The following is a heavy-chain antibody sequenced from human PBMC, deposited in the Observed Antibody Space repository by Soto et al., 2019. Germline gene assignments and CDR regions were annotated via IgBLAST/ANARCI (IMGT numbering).Heavy chain of an antibody. V-gene: IGHV2-5*02. J-gene: IGHJ4*02. D-gene: IGHD3-10*01. CDR2: IYWDDDK. CDR1: GFSLSTTGVG. CDR3: AHSQWFGEFRY. Sequence: QITLKESGPPLVKPTQTLTLTCTFSGFSLSTTGVGVGWIRQPPGKALEWLALIYWDDDKRYSPSLKSRLTITKDTSKNQVVLTMTTMDPVDTATYYCAHSQWFGEFRYWGQGTLVTVSS.